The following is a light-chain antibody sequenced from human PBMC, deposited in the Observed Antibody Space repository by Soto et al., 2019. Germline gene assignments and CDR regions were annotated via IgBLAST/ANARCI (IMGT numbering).Light chain of an antibody. CDR2: GAS. Sequence: EIVLTQSPGTLSLSPGERATLSCRASQSVSSSFLAWYQQKPGQAPRLLIYGASSRATGIPDRFSGSGSGTHFTLTISRLEPDDFAVYYCQQYDSSPWTFGQGTKVEIK. CDR3: QQYDSSPWT. V-gene: IGKV3-20*01. J-gene: IGKJ1*01. CDR1: QSVSSSF.